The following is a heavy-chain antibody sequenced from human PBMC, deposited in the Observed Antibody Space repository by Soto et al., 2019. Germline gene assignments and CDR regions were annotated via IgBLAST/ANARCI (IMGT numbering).Heavy chain of an antibody. V-gene: IGHV5-51*01. D-gene: IGHD1-1*01. CDR3: ASQLDNTGWA. J-gene: IGHJ4*02. Sequence: ESLKISCKGSGYRFTTYWIGWARQMPGKGPEWMGIIYPDDSDTTYSPSFRGQVTISADKSINAAYLQWSTLKPSDTACYYCASQLDNTGWAWGQGTLVTVSS. CDR1: GYRFTTYW. CDR2: IYPDDSDT.